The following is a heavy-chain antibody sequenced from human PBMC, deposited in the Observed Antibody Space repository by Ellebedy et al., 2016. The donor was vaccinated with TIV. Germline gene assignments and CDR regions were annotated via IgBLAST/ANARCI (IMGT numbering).Heavy chain of an antibody. CDR3: AKPPMGQLYFDY. CDR1: GLTFSRYD. D-gene: IGHD3-10*01. CDR2: ISSRSTTT. J-gene: IGHJ4*02. V-gene: IGHV3-48*01. Sequence: GESLKISCAASGLTFSRYDMNWVRQAPGKGLEWVSYISSRSTTTNYADFVKGRFTISRDNSKNTLYLHMNSLRAEDTAVYYCAKPPMGQLYFDYWGQGTLVTVSS.